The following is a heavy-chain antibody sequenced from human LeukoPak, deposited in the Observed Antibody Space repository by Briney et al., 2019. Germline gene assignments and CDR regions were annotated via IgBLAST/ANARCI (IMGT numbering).Heavy chain of an antibody. CDR1: GFTFDDYA. Sequence: PGRSLRLSCAASGFTFDDYAMHWVRQAPGKGLEWVSGISWNGGSIGYADSVKGRFTISRDNAKNSLYLQMNSLRAEDTALYYCAKDIGGFGELHYGMDVWGQGTTVTVSS. CDR3: AKDIGGFGELHYGMDV. J-gene: IGHJ6*02. D-gene: IGHD1-26*01. CDR2: ISWNGGSI. V-gene: IGHV3-9*01.